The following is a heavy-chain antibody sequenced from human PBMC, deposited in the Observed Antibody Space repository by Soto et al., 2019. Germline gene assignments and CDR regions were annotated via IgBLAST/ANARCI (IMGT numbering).Heavy chain of an antibody. J-gene: IGHJ3*02. D-gene: IGHD1-26*01. Sequence: EEELVESGGGLVKPGGSLRLSCAGSGLSISGYSMNWVRQAPGKGLEWVSSIGSTSRSIYYADSVKGRFTISRDNAKNSLYLQMNSLRVEDTAVYYCAREWEEAFDIWGQGTVVTVSS. CDR1: GLSISGYS. V-gene: IGHV3-21*01. CDR2: IGSTSRSI. CDR3: AREWEEAFDI.